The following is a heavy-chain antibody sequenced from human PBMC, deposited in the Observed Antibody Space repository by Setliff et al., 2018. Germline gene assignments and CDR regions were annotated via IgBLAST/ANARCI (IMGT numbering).Heavy chain of an antibody. D-gene: IGHD6-25*01. CDR2: IKEDSSQK. Sequence: PGGSLRLSCTVSGLTFRNFWMSWVRQAPGKGLEYVAIIKEDSSQKYYMDSVKGRFTISRDNARDSLYLQMNSLRAEDTAAYYCVRDTTSGWMLTNWGQGTLVTVSS. J-gene: IGHJ4*02. CDR1: GLTFRNFW. V-gene: IGHV3-7*01. CDR3: VRDTTSGWMLTN.